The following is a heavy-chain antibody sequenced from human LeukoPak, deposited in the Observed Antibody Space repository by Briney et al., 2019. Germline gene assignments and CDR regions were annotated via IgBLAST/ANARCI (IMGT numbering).Heavy chain of an antibody. J-gene: IGHJ4*02. CDR1: GFTLSSHW. Sequence: GGSLRLSCAPSGFTLSSHWMSWVRQPPGRGREWVANIKEDGSEKYYVDSVKGRFTISRDNAKNSLYLQINSLRAEDTAVYYCARDSSSWYWGQGTLVTVSS. CDR3: ARDSSSWY. D-gene: IGHD6-13*01. CDR2: IKEDGSEK. V-gene: IGHV3-7*01.